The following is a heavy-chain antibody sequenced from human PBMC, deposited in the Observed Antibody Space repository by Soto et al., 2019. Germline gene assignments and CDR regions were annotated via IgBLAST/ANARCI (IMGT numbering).Heavy chain of an antibody. J-gene: IGHJ6*02. CDR3: ARDRPGAGYSGYDLDYYYGMDV. Sequence: GASVKVSCKASGYTFTSYGISWVRQAPGQGLEWMGWISAYNGNTNYAQKLQGRVTMTTDTSTSTAYMELRSLRSDDTAVYYCARDRPGAGYSGYDLDYYYGMDVRGQGTTVTVSS. CDR2: ISAYNGNT. V-gene: IGHV1-18*04. CDR1: GYTFTSYG. D-gene: IGHD5-12*01.